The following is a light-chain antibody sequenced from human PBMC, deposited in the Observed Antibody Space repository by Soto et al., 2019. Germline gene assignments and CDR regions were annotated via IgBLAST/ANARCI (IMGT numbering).Light chain of an antibody. CDR3: CSYAGSSTYV. J-gene: IGLJ1*01. CDR1: SNDVGSYNL. V-gene: IGLV2-23*01. Sequence: QSALTQPASVSGSPGQSITISCTGTSNDVGSYNLVCWYQQHPGKAPKLMIYDGSKRPSRVSNRFFGSKSGNTASLTISGLQPEDEADYYCCSYAGSSTYVFGTGTKLTVL. CDR2: DGS.